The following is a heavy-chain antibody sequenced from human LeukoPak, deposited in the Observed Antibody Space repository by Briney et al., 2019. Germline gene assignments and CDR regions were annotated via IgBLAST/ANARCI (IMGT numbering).Heavy chain of an antibody. CDR1: GGTFSSYA. CDR3: ARDVGLAGPFDY. J-gene: IGHJ4*02. D-gene: IGHD3/OR15-3a*01. CDR2: IIPILGIA. Sequence: GASVKVSCKASGGTFSSYAISWVRQAPGQGREWMGRIIPILGIANYAQKFQGRVTITADKSTSTAYMELSSLRSEDTAVYYCARDVGLAGPFDYWGQGTLVTVSS. V-gene: IGHV1-69*04.